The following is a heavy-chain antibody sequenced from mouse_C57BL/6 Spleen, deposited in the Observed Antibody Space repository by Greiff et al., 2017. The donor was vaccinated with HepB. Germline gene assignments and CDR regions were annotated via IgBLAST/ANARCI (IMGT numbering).Heavy chain of an antibody. D-gene: IGHD1-1*01. CDR1: GYTFTSYW. CDR2: INPSNGGT. V-gene: IGHV1-53*01. Sequence: QVQLQQPGTELVKPGASVKLSCKASGYTFTSYWMHWVKQRPGQGHEWIGNINPSNGGTNYNEKFKSKATLTVDKSSSTAYMQLSSLTSEDSAVYYCARSGVTVVADYAMDYWGQGTSVTVSS. CDR3: ARSGVTVVADYAMDY. J-gene: IGHJ4*01.